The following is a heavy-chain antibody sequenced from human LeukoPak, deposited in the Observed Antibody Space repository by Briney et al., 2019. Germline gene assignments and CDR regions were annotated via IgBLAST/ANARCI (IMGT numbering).Heavy chain of an antibody. J-gene: IGHJ1*01. CDR3: VTLSFYGQI. V-gene: IGHV3-11*01. CDR1: GFSFSDNY. D-gene: IGHD2/OR15-2a*01. CDR2: ITTSGTTL. Sequence: GGSLRLSCAASGFSFSDNYMSWIRQAPGKGLEWISYITTSGTTLDYTDSVRGRFIISRDNAKNSLYLEMNSLRVEDTAMYYCVTLSFYGQIWGQGTLVTVSS.